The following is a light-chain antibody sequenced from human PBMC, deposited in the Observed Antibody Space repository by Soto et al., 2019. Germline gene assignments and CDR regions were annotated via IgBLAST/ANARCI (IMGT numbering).Light chain of an antibody. CDR1: QGISNY. V-gene: IGKV1-9*01. J-gene: IGKJ5*01. CDR3: QQLFSCPPT. CDR2: VAS. Sequence: DIQLTQSPSFLSASVGDRVTITCRASQGISNYLAWYQQKPGKAPNLLIYVASTLQSGVPSRFSGSGSGTEFTLTISSLQPEDVATYYCQQLFSCPPTFGQGTRLEIK.